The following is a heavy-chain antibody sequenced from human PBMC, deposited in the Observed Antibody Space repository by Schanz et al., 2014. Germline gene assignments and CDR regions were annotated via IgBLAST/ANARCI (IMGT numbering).Heavy chain of an antibody. CDR1: GYTFTDYY. V-gene: IGHV1-18*04. Sequence: QVQLVQSGAEVKKPGASVKVSCKASGYTFTDYYIHWVRQAPGQGPEWMAWISAYSGKTNYAQKFQGRVTVTTDTSTSTAYMELRSLRSDDTAVYYCARYLSLIDYGMDVWGQGTTVTVSS. D-gene: IGHD2-15*01. CDR3: ARYLSLIDYGMDV. J-gene: IGHJ6*02. CDR2: ISAYSGKT.